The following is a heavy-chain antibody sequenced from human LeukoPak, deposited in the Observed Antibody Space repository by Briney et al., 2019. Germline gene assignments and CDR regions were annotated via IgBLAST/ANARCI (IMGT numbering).Heavy chain of an antibody. CDR2: IIPIFGTA. Sequence: SVKVSCKASGYTFTSYGISWVRQAPGQGLEWMGGIIPIFGTANYAQKFQGRVTITADESTSTAYMELSSLRSEDTAVYYCARAGYCSSTSCYSLDYWGQGTLVTVSS. D-gene: IGHD2-2*02. CDR3: ARAGYCSSTSCYSLDY. J-gene: IGHJ4*02. V-gene: IGHV1-69*13. CDR1: GYTFTSYG.